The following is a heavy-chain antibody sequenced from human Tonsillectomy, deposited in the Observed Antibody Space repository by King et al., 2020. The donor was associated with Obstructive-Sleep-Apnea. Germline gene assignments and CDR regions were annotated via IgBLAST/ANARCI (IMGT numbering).Heavy chain of an antibody. CDR2: IWYDGSNK. Sequence: VQQVESGGGVVQPGRSLRLSCAASGFTFSSYGMHWVRQAPGKGLEWVAVIWYDGSNKYYADSVKGRFTISRDNSKNTLYLQMNSLRAEDTAVYYCARGGIAAAGYYFDYWGQGTLVTVSS. CDR1: GFTFSSYG. CDR3: ARGGIAAAGYYFDY. V-gene: IGHV3-33*01. J-gene: IGHJ4*02. D-gene: IGHD6-13*01.